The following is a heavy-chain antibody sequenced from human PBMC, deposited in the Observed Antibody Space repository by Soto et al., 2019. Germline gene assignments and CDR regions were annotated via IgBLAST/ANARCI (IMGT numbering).Heavy chain of an antibody. D-gene: IGHD4-17*01. Sequence: QVQLQESGPGLVKPSETLSLTCTVSGGSVSSGSYYWSWIRQPPGKGLEWIGYISYSGSTNYNPSLKSRVTISVDTSKNHFSLKLSSVTAAETTVYYCAREPTTVTNYYYYALDVWGQGTTVTVSS. V-gene: IGHV4-61*01. CDR1: GGSVSSGSYY. J-gene: IGHJ6*02. CDR3: AREPTTVTNYYYYALDV. CDR2: ISYSGST.